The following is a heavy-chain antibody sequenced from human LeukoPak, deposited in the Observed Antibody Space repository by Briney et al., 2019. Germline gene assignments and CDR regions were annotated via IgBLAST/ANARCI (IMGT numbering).Heavy chain of an antibody. CDR1: GYKFTDDY. CDR3: APTAEAYTSWWKV. V-gene: IGHV1-2*02. J-gene: IGHJ4*02. D-gene: IGHD3-16*01. Sequence: ASVKVSCKASGYKFTDDYMHWVRQAPGQGLEFMGWINPDSGFTNYAQKFKGRVTMTRDTSISTAYLEVRCLTSDDTAVYYCAPTAEAYTSWWKVWGQGTLVTVSS. CDR2: INPDSGFT.